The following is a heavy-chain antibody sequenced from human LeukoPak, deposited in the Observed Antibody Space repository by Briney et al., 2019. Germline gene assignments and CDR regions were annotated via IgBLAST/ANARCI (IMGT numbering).Heavy chain of an antibody. CDR3: ARDGFTGPVTAYLDY. CDR2: ITSSGTYI. V-gene: IGHV3-21*01. CDR1: GFTFSNYN. Sequence: GGSLRLSCAVSGFTFSNYNMNWVRQAPGKGLEWVSTITSSGTYIWYADSVKGRFTISRDNAKNSLYLHMDSLRAEDTAVYFCARDGFTGPVTAYLDYWGQGTLVTVSS. D-gene: IGHD2-8*02. J-gene: IGHJ4*01.